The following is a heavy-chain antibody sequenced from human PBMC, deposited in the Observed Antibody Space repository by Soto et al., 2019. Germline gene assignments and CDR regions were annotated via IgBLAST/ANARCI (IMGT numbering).Heavy chain of an antibody. CDR1: GFTFANYA. V-gene: IGHV3-23*01. D-gene: IGHD2-2*01. CDR2: IGGSGIRA. Sequence: GGSLRLSCTASGFTFANYAMSWVRQAPGKGLEWVSAIGGSGIRAYYADSVKGRFTISRDNSKNTLYLQMNSLRAEDTAMYYCAKCDRGTSCCFDYWGQGTLVTVSS. CDR3: AKCDRGTSCCFDY. J-gene: IGHJ4*02.